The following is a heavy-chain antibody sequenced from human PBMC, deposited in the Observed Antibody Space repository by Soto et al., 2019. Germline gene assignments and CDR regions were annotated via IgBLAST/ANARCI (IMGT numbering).Heavy chain of an antibody. Sequence: QVQLVESGGGVVQPGRSLRLSCAASGFTFSPYAMHWVRQAPGKGLEWVAVISYDGNNKNYADSVKGRLAISRDNSRNTLCRQMTSLRAEDTAVYYSASGRLDTPALDYWGQGTLVTVSS. J-gene: IGHJ4*02. D-gene: IGHD2-2*01. V-gene: IGHV3-30*09. CDR1: GFTFSPYA. CDR3: ASGRLDTPALDY. CDR2: ISYDGNNK.